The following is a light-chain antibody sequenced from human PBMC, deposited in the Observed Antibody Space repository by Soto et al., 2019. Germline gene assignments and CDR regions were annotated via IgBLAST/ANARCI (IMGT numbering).Light chain of an antibody. CDR3: QKYDSAPWT. CDR1: QGISTY. Sequence: DIQMTQSPSSLSASVGDRVTITCRASQGISTYLAWFRQKPGKVPKLLIYAASTLQSGVPSRFSGSGSGTDFTLTISSLQPEDVATYYCQKYDSAPWTFGQGTKVDIK. J-gene: IGKJ1*01. V-gene: IGKV1-27*01. CDR2: AAS.